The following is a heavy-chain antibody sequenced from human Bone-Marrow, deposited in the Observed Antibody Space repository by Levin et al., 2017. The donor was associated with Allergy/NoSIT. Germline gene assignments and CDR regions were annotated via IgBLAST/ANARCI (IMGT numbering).Heavy chain of an antibody. CDR1: GYSISSGYY. CDR2: MYHSGSI. J-gene: IGHJ4*02. CDR3: ARFYYDYIRGSYSQGYFDY. V-gene: IGHV4-38-2*01. D-gene: IGHD3-16*01. Sequence: SETLSLTCAVSGYSISSGYYWGWLRQTPGKGLEWIGSMYHSGSIYYNSSLKSRVRISVDTSKNQFSLKLNSVPAADTAVYYCARFYYDYIRGSYSQGYFDYWGQGTPVTVSS.